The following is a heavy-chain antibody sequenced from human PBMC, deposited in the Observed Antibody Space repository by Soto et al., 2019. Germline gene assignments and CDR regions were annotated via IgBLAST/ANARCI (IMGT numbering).Heavy chain of an antibody. J-gene: IGHJ6*02. Sequence: QVQLVESGGGVVQPGRSLRLSCAVSGFTFSSYAMYWVRQAPGKGLEWVALTSYDGTKKYYVESVKGRFTISRDNPMNTLHLQLNIRGAEDTVVYYCAKEIQSVDLSYYYGMDVWGQVPTVTVSS. CDR3: AKEIQSVDLSYYYGMDV. D-gene: IGHD3-9*01. CDR2: TSYDGTKK. V-gene: IGHV3-30*18. CDR1: GFTFSSYA.